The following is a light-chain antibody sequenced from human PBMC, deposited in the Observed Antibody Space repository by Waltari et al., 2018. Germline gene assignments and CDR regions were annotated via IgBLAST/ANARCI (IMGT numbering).Light chain of an antibody. Sequence: QSALTQPASVSGSPEQSITISCTGTSSDIGGYNFVSWYQQNPGKAPKLILLDVSDRPSGVSNRFSGSKSGNSASLTISGLQAEDEADYYCSSYTRSSSYVFGTGTKVTVL. V-gene: IGLV2-14*01. CDR3: SSYTRSSSYV. CDR2: DVS. J-gene: IGLJ1*01. CDR1: SSDIGGYNF.